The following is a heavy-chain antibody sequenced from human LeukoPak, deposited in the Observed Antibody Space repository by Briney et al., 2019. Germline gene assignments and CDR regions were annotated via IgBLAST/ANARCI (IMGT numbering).Heavy chain of an antibody. V-gene: IGHV1-18*01. Sequence: ASVKVSCKASGYTFTSYGISWVRQAPGQVLEWMGWISAYNGNTNYAQKLQGRVTMTTDTSTSTAYMELRSLRSDDTAVYYCAREGIVVVPAAMADYWGQGTLVTVSS. J-gene: IGHJ4*02. CDR3: AREGIVVVPAAMADY. CDR1: GYTFTSYG. CDR2: ISAYNGNT. D-gene: IGHD2-2*01.